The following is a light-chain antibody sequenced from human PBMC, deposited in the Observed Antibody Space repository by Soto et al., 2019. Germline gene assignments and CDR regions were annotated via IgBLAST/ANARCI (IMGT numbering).Light chain of an antibody. CDR1: QTISSW. V-gene: IGKV1-5*01. CDR3: QQYNSYALT. Sequence: DIQMTQSPSTLSGSVGDRVTITCRASQTISSWLAWYQQKPGKAPKLLIYAASSLQSGVPSRFSGSGSGTEFTLTISSLQPDDFGTYYCQQYNSYALTFGQGTRLEIK. CDR2: AAS. J-gene: IGKJ5*01.